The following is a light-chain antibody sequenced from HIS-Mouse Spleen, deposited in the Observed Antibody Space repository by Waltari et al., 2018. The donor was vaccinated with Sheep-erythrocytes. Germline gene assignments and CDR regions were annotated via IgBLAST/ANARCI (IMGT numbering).Light chain of an antibody. J-gene: IGLJ3*02. V-gene: IGLV2-8*01. CDR2: EVS. CDR1: SSDVGGYNY. CDR3: SSYAGSNNWV. Sequence: QSALTQPRSVSGSPGQSVTISCTGTSSDVGGYNYVSWYQQHPGKAPKLMIYEVSKRPSSVPDRFSGSKSGNTSSLTVSGLQAEDEADYYCSSYAGSNNWVFGGGTKLTVL.